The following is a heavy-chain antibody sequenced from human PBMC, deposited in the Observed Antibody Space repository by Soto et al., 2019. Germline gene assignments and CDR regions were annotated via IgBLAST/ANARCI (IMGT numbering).Heavy chain of an antibody. J-gene: IGHJ4*02. D-gene: IGHD6-19*01. CDR1: GYTFIGYD. V-gene: IGHV1-8*01. CDR3: ATVKGISSGWYEGFDY. CDR2: MNPNSGNT. Sequence: ASVKVSCKASGYTFIGYDINWVRQATGQGLEWMGWMNPNSGNTVYTQNFQGRVTMTRNTSISTAYMELSRLRSEDTAVYYCATVKGISSGWYEGFDYWGQGTLVTVSS.